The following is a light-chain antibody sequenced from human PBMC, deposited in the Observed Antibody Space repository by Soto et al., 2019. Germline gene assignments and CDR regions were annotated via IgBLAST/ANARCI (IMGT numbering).Light chain of an antibody. Sequence: LGGRRSQSVSSNLAWYQQKPGQAPTLLIYGASTRATGIPARFSGSGSGTAFNLTLRSLHSGYFAVPYCQEYHTSAPITFGVGTKVDIK. CDR2: GAS. CDR3: QEYHTSAPIT. J-gene: IGKJ4*01. V-gene: IGKV3-15*01. CDR1: QSVSSN.